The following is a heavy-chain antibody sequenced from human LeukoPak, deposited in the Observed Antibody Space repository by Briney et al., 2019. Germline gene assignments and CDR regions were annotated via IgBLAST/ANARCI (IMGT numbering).Heavy chain of an antibody. CDR2: IIPIFGTA. CDR3: ARGSGYDYVWGSYRYTNYFDY. J-gene: IGHJ4*02. V-gene: IGHV1-69*06. Sequence: ASVKVSCKASGGTFSSYAISWVRQAPGQGLEWMGGIIPIFGTANYAQKFQGRVTITADKSTSTAYMELSSLRSEDTAVYYCARGSGYDYVWGSYRYTNYFDYWGQGTLVTVSS. CDR1: GGTFSSYA. D-gene: IGHD3-16*02.